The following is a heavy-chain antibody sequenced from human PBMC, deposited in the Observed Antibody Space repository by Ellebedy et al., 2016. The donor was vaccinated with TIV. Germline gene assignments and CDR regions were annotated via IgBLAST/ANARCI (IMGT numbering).Heavy chain of an antibody. D-gene: IGHD1-1*01. CDR2: IYYSGST. CDR1: GGSISSYY. Sequence: MPSETLSLTCTVSGGSISSYYWSWIRQPPGKGLEWIGSIYYSGSTYYNPSLKSRVTISVDTSKNQFSLKLSSVTAADTAVYYCARHQGWGLERSDAFDIWGQGTMVTVSS. CDR3: ARHQGWGLERSDAFDI. J-gene: IGHJ3*02. V-gene: IGHV4-59*05.